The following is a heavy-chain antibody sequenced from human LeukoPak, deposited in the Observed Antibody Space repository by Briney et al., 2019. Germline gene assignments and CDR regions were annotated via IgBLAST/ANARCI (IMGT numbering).Heavy chain of an antibody. V-gene: IGHV4-34*01. Sequence: SETLSLTCAVYGGSFSAYYWSWIRQPPGKGLEWIGEINHSGSTNYNPSLKSRVTMSVDTSKNQFSLKLSSVTAADTAVYYCARDNNYYGSGSYHDYWGQGTLVTVSS. CDR2: INHSGST. CDR3: ARDNNYYGSGSYHDY. CDR1: GGSFSAYY. D-gene: IGHD3-10*01. J-gene: IGHJ4*02.